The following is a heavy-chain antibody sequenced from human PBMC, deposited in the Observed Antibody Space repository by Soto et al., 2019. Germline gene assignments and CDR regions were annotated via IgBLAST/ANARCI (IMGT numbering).Heavy chain of an antibody. CDR1: GGSISSSSYY. CDR3: ARQWYQLRFLEPYYFDY. Sequence: QLQLQESGPGLVKPSETLSLTCTVSGGSISSSSYYWGWIRQPPGKGLEWIGSIYYSGSTYYNPSLKSRFTIAVEKSKNQYSLQLSSVTAADTALYYCARQWYQLRFLEPYYFDYWGQGTLVTVSS. CDR2: IYYSGST. V-gene: IGHV4-39*01. D-gene: IGHD3-3*01. J-gene: IGHJ4*02.